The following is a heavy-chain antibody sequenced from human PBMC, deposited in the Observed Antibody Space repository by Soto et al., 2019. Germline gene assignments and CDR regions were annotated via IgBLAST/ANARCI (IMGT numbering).Heavy chain of an antibody. CDR3: ATYSSGWYVGVFYYFDY. J-gene: IGHJ4*02. Sequence: TFSSYAMSWVRQAPGTGLEWVSAISGSGGSTYYADSVKGRFTISRDNSKNTLYLQMNSLRAEDTAVYYCATYSSGWYVGVFYYFDYWGQGTLVTVSS. CDR1: TFSSYA. CDR2: ISGSGGST. V-gene: IGHV3-23*01. D-gene: IGHD6-19*01.